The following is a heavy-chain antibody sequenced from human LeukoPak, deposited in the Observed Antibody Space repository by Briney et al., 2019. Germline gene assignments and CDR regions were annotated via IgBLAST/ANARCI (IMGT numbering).Heavy chain of an antibody. CDR2: ISGSGGST. J-gene: IGHJ4*02. D-gene: IGHD6-13*01. CDR1: GFTFSSYA. Sequence: GGSLRLSCAASGFTFSSYAMSWVRQAPGKGLEWVSAISGSGGSTYYADSVKGRFTISRDNSKNTLYLQMNSLRAEDTAVYYCARASSSWFLYYFDYWGQGTLVTVSS. CDR3: ARASSSWFLYYFDY. V-gene: IGHV3-23*01.